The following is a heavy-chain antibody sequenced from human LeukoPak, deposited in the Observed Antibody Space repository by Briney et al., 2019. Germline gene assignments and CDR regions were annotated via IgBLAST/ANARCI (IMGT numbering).Heavy chain of an antibody. Sequence: GGSLRLSCAASGFTFSSYWMHWVRQAPGKGLVWVSRINSDGSSTSYADSVKGRFTISRDNAKNTLYLQMNSLRAEDTAVYYCAKGSPRLRYFDPPSQFDYWGQGTLVTVSS. V-gene: IGHV3-74*01. CDR2: INSDGSST. CDR3: AKGSPRLRYFDPPSQFDY. CDR1: GFTFSSYW. D-gene: IGHD3-9*01. J-gene: IGHJ4*02.